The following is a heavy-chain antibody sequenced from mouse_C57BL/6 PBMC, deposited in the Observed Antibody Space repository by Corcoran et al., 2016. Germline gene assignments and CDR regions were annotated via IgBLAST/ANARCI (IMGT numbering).Heavy chain of an antibody. D-gene: IGHD6-1*01. J-gene: IGHJ2*01. CDR1: GYTFTTYG. V-gene: IGHV9-3*01. Sequence: QIQLVQSGPELKKPGETVKISCKASGYTFTTYGMSWVKQAPGKGLKWMGWINTYSGVPTYADDFKGRFAFSLETSASTAYLQINNLKNEDTATYFCARSSYYFDYWGQGTTLTVS. CDR3: ARSSYYFDY. CDR2: INTYSGVP.